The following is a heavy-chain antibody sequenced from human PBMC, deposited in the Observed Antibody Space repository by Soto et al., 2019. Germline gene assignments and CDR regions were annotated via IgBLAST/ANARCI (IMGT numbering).Heavy chain of an antibody. CDR3: ARDWGPGRYYDSSGYPY. Sequence: EVQLVESGGGLVQPGGSLRLSCAASGFTFSSYSMNWVRQAPGKGLEWVSYISSSSSTIYYADSVKGRFTISRDNAKNSLYLQMNSLRDEDTAVYYCARDWGPGRYYDSSGYPYWGQGTLVTVSS. D-gene: IGHD3-22*01. CDR1: GFTFSSYS. J-gene: IGHJ4*02. CDR2: ISSSSSTI. V-gene: IGHV3-48*02.